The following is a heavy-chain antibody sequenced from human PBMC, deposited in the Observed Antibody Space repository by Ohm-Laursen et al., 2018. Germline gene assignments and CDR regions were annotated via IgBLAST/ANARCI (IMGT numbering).Heavy chain of an antibody. CDR2: IKPNSGGT. CDR1: GYTFTAYY. J-gene: IGHJ3*02. CDR3: ARGLTRSAFDI. D-gene: IGHD4/OR15-4a*01. Sequence: ASVKVSCKASGYTFTAYYMHWVRQAPGQGLEWMGWIKPNSGGTNYAQKFQGRVTMTRDTSISTDYTEVSSLTSDDTAVYYCARGLTRSAFDIWGQGTMVTVSS. V-gene: IGHV1-2*02.